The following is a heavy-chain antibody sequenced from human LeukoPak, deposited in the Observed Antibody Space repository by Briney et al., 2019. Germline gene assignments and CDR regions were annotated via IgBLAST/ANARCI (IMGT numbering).Heavy chain of an antibody. V-gene: IGHV1-69*01. Sequence: SVKVSCKATGGTFSSYAISWVRQAPGQGLEWMGGIIPIFGTANYAQKFQGRVTITADESTSTAYMELSSLRSEDTAVYYCARTYYYGSGSYSRRPNWFDPWGQGTLVTVSS. CDR2: IIPIFGTA. CDR3: ARTYYYGSGSYSRRPNWFDP. J-gene: IGHJ5*02. CDR1: GGTFSSYA. D-gene: IGHD3-10*01.